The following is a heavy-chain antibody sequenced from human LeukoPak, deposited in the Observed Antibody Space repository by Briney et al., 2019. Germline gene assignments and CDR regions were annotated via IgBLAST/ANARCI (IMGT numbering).Heavy chain of an antibody. V-gene: IGHV4-34*01. D-gene: IGHD2-2*01. J-gene: IGHJ6*03. CDR1: GGSFSGYY. CDR2: INHSGST. CDR3: ARGGYCSSTSCYFSYCYMDV. Sequence: SETLSLTCAVYGGSFSGYYWSWIRQPPGKGLEWIGEINHSGSTTYNPSLKSRVTISVNTSKTQFSLKLSSGTAADTAVYYCARGGYCSSTSCYFSYCYMDVWGKGTTVTVSS.